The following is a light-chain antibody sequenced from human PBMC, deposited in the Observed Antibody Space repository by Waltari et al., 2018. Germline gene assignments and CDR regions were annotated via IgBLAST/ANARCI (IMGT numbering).Light chain of an antibody. CDR1: QSVSSN. J-gene: IGKJ1*01. Sequence: EIVMTQSPATLSVSPGERATLSCRASQSVSSNLAWYQQKPGQAPRLLIHGASTRATGIPARFSGTGSGTDFTLTISSLQSEDFAVYYCQHYSNWPPWTFGQGTKVEVK. CDR2: GAS. CDR3: QHYSNWPPWT. V-gene: IGKV3-15*01.